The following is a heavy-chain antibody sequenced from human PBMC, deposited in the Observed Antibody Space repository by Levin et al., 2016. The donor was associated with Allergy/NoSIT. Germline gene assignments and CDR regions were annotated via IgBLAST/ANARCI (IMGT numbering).Heavy chain of an antibody. V-gene: IGHV5-10-1*01. Sequence: VRQMPGKGLEWMGRIDPSDSYTNYSPSFQGHVTISADKFISTAYLQWSSLKASDTAMYYCATAGGGTGWYPFDYWGQGTLVTVSS. CDR3: ATAGGGTGWYPFDY. J-gene: IGHJ4*02. CDR2: IDPSDSYT. D-gene: IGHD6-19*01.